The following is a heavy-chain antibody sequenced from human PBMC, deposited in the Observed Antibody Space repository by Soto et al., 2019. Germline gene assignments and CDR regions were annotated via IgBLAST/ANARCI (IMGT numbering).Heavy chain of an antibody. CDR3: ASRYSYGYPPIDY. Sequence: EVQLLESGGGLVQPGGSLRLSCAASGFTFSSYAMSWVRQAPGKGLEWVSAISGSGGSTYYADSVKGRFTISRDNSKNTLYLQINSLRAEDTAVYYCASRYSYGYPPIDYWGQGTLVTVSS. CDR1: GFTFSSYA. V-gene: IGHV3-23*01. J-gene: IGHJ4*02. CDR2: ISGSGGST. D-gene: IGHD5-18*01.